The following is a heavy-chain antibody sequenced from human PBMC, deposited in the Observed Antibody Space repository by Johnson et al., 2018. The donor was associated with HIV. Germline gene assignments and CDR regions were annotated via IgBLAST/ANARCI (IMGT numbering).Heavy chain of an antibody. CDR3: ARPGIEAAGYDAFDI. CDR1: GFTFDDYA. D-gene: IGHD6-13*01. CDR2: ISWNSGGI. Sequence: VQLVESGGGLVQPGRSLRLSCAASGFTFDDYAMHWVRQAPVKGLEWVSGISWNSGGIGYADSVKGRFTISRDNAKNSLYLQMNSLRAEDTAVYYCARPGIEAAGYDAFDIWGQGTMVTVSS. J-gene: IGHJ3*02. V-gene: IGHV3-9*01.